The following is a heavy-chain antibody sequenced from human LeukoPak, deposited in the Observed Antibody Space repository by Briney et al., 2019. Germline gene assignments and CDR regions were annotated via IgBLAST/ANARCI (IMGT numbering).Heavy chain of an antibody. Sequence: QPGRSLRLSCAASGFTFSYYEMNWVRQAPGKGLEWVSYIGSGGGSIYYADSVRGRFTSSRDNAKKSLYLQMNSLRVEDTAVYYCARDDYGGTFDAFDIWGQGAMVTVSS. V-gene: IGHV3-48*03. CDR1: GFTFSYYE. CDR3: ARDDYGGTFDAFDI. CDR2: IGSGGGSI. J-gene: IGHJ3*02. D-gene: IGHD4-17*01.